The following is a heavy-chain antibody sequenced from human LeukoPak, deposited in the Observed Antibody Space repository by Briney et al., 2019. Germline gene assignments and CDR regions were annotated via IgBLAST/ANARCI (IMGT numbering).Heavy chain of an antibody. D-gene: IGHD3-22*01. Sequence: GGSLRLSCAASGFTFSSYCMHWVRQAPGKGLEWVAVISYDGSNKYYADSVKGRFTISRDNSKNTLYLQMNSLRAEDTAVYYCASNYYDSSGYSIDYWGQGTLVTVSS. CDR3: ASNYYDSSGYSIDY. CDR2: ISYDGSNK. J-gene: IGHJ4*02. CDR1: GFTFSSYC. V-gene: IGHV3-33*01.